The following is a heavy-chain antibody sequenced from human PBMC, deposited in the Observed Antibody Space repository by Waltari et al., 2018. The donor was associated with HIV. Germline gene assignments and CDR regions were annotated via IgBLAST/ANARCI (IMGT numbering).Heavy chain of an antibody. CDR2: IYYSGST. D-gene: IGHD1-1*01. V-gene: IGHV4-39*01. Sequence: QLQLQESGPGLVKPSETLSLTCTVSGGPISSSSYYWGWIRQPPGKGLEWIGSIYYSGSTYYNPSLKSRVTISVDTSKNQFSLKLSSVTAADTAVYYCARQNEYPPAFDIWGQGTMVTVSS. J-gene: IGHJ3*02. CDR3: ARQNEYPPAFDI. CDR1: GGPISSSSYY.